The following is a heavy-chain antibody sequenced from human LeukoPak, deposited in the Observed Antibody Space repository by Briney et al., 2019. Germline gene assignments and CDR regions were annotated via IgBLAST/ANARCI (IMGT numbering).Heavy chain of an antibody. J-gene: IGHJ4*02. D-gene: IGHD6-13*01. Sequence: GASVKVSCKASGYTFTSYGISWVRQAPGQGLEWMGGIIPIFGTANYAQKFQGRVTITTDESTSTAYMELSSLRSEDTAVYYCARDPSMAHSSSWYDWDYWGQGTLVTVSS. CDR1: GYTFTSYG. CDR3: ARDPSMAHSSSWYDWDY. CDR2: IIPIFGTA. V-gene: IGHV1-69*05.